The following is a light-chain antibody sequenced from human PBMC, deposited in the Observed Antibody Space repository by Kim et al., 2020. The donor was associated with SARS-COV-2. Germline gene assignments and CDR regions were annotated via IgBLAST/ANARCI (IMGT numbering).Light chain of an antibody. CDR1: QSVSSSY. CDR3: QQYGSSPLT. Sequence: SPGERAPLSCRASQSVSSSYLAWYQQKPGQAPRLLSYGASSRATGIPDRFSGSGSGTDFTLTISRLEPEDFAVYYCQQYGSSPLTFGGGTKVDIK. V-gene: IGKV3-20*01. J-gene: IGKJ4*01. CDR2: GAS.